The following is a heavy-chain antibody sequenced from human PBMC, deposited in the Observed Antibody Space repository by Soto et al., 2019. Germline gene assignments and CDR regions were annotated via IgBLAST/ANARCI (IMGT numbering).Heavy chain of an antibody. CDR3: ARMARIAAGYYYYYGMDV. Sequence: SETLSLTCAVSGGSISSSNWWSWVRQPPGKGLEWIGEIYHSGSTNYNPSLKSRVTISVDKSKNQFSLKLSSVTAADTAVYYCARMARIAAGYYYYYGMDVWGQGTTVTVSS. V-gene: IGHV4-4*02. CDR1: GGSISSSNW. CDR2: IYHSGST. J-gene: IGHJ6*02. D-gene: IGHD6-13*01.